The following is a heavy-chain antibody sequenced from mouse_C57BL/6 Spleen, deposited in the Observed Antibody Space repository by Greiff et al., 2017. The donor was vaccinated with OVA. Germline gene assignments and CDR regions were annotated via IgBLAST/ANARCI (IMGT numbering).Heavy chain of an antibody. CDR2: IYPGDGDT. CDR1: GYAFSSYW. V-gene: IGHV1-80*01. CDR3: ARSNYSNYWFAY. D-gene: IGHD2-5*01. Sequence: QVQLQQSGAELVKPGASVKISCKASGYAFSSYWMNWVKQRPGKGLEWIGQIYPGDGDTNYNGKFKGKATLTADKSSSTAYMQLSSLTSEDSAVYFCARSNYSNYWFAYWGQGTLVTVSA. J-gene: IGHJ3*01.